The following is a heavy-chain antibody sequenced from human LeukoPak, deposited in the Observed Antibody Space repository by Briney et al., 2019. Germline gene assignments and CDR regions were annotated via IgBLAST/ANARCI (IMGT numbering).Heavy chain of an antibody. CDR2: ISNSGSYI. Sequence: GGSLRLSCAASGFTFSSYSMNWVRQAPGEGLEWVSSISNSGSYIYYADQVKGRFTISRDNAQTSLYLQMNSLRAEDTAVYYCAREGSVVVVAAADFDYWGQGTLVTVSS. CDR1: GFTFSSYS. J-gene: IGHJ4*02. CDR3: AREGSVVVVAAADFDY. D-gene: IGHD2-15*01. V-gene: IGHV3-21*01.